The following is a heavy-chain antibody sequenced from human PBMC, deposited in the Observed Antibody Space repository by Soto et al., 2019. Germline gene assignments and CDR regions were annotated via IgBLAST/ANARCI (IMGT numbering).Heavy chain of an antibody. CDR2: ISYDGTKK. V-gene: IGHV3-30*18. CDR1: GFTFSSYG. D-gene: IGHD2-21*02. CDR3: AKEAVTAELDY. J-gene: IGHJ4*02. Sequence: QVQLVESGGGVVQPGRSLRLSCAASGFTFSSYGMHWVRQAPGKGLEWVAVISYDGTKKYYADSVKGRFTISRDNSKNTLSLQMNSLRTEDTAVYYCAKEAVTAELDYWGQGTLVTVSS.